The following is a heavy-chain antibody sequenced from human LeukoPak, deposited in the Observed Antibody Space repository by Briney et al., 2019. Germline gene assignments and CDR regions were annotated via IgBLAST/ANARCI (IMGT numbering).Heavy chain of an antibody. D-gene: IGHD6-19*01. CDR2: TSSSDAGT. CDR3: ARVGAVALFSFDF. J-gene: IGHJ4*02. Sequence: GGSLRLSCAASGFPLSSHAMSWVRQAPGKGLEWVSATSSSDAGTYYADSVRGRFTISRDNSKNTLYLQMNSLRAEDTSVYYCARVGAVALFSFDFWGQGTLVTVSS. CDR1: GFPLSSHA. V-gene: IGHV3-23*01.